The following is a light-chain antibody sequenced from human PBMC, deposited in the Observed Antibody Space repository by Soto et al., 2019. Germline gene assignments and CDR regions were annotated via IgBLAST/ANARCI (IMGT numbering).Light chain of an antibody. Sequence: DLQMTQSPSTLSASVGDRVTITCRASQSIGNWLAWYQQKPGKAPKLLIYKASSLQSGVPSRFSGSGSGTEFTLTINSLQPYDFASYYCQQYNSYSGTFGQGTKV. J-gene: IGKJ1*01. CDR2: KAS. V-gene: IGKV1-5*03. CDR1: QSIGNW. CDR3: QQYNSYSGT.